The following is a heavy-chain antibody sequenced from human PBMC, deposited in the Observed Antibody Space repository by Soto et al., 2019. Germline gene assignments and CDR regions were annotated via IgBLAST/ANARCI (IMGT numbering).Heavy chain of an antibody. D-gene: IGHD5-18*01. CDR2: ISGSGGST. CDR1: GFTLSSYA. J-gene: IGHJ6*02. Sequence: EVQLLESGGGLVQPGGSLRLSCAASGFTLSSYAISWVRQAPGKGLEWVSAISGSGGSTYYADSVKGRFTISRDNSKNTLYLQMNSLRAEDTAVYYCAKDYSYDPYYGMDVWGQGTTVTVSS. V-gene: IGHV3-23*01. CDR3: AKDYSYDPYYGMDV.